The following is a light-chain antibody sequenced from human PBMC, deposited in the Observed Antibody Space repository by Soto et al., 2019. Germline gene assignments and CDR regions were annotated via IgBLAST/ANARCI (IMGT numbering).Light chain of an antibody. J-gene: IGKJ1*01. CDR2: RAS. V-gene: IGKV3-20*01. Sequence: EIVLTQSPGTLSLSPGERATLSCRASQSVSSSYLAWYQQKPGQAPRLLINRASSRATGIPDRFSGSGSGTDFTLTIIRLEPEDFAVYYCQQYGSSLRTFGQGTKVEIK. CDR3: QQYGSSLRT. CDR1: QSVSSSY.